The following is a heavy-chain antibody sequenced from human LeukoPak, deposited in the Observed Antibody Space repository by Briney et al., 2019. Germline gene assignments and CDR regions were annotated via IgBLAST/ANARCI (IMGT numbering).Heavy chain of an antibody. J-gene: IGHJ3*02. CDR3: ARADSSGYYLVGGFDI. D-gene: IGHD3-22*01. V-gene: IGHV3-21*01. CDR1: KLTFSSYS. Sequence: GESLRLSCIASKLTFSSYSMHWVRQAPGKGLGWVSCISSSGSYIYYTDSVKGRFTISRDDAQNSLFLQINSLRAEDTAVYYCARADSSGYYLVGGFDIWGQGTMVTVSS. CDR2: ISSSGSYI.